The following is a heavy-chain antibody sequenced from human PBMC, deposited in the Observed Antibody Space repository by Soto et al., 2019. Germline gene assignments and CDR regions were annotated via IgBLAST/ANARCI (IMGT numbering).Heavy chain of an antibody. V-gene: IGHV3-64*02. CDR3: ARGEAMDDAFDI. CDR1: GFTFSSYA. CDR2: ISSNGGST. D-gene: IGHD5-18*01. J-gene: IGHJ3*02. Sequence: GESLKISCAASGFTFSSYAMHWVRQAPGKGLEYVSTISSNGGSTYYADSVKGRFTISRDNSKNTLYLQMGSLRAEDMAVYYCARGEAMDDAFDIWGQGTLVTVSS.